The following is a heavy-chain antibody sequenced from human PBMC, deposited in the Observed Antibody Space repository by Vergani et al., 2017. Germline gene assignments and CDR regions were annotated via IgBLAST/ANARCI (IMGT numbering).Heavy chain of an antibody. CDR2: IIPILGIA. J-gene: IGHJ3*02. V-gene: IGHV1-69*04. D-gene: IGHD2-15*01. CDR3: ATSIIVVVVAATRNGFAFDI. CDR1: GGTFSSYA. Sequence: QVQLVQSGAEVKKPGSSVKVSCKASGGTFSSYAISWVRQAPGQGLEWMGRIIPILGIANYAQKFQGRVTITADKSTSTAYMELSRLRSDDTAVYYCATSIIVVVVAATRNGFAFDIWGQGTMVTVSS.